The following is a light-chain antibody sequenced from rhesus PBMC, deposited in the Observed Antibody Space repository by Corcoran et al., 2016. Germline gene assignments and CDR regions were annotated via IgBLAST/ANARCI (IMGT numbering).Light chain of an antibody. CDR2: RAY. CDR3: QQHDNSPLT. CDR1: QGISNW. Sequence: DIQMTQSPSSLSASVGDRVTITCRASQGISNWLAWYQQKRGKAPKLLIYRAYNLETGVPSRFSGSGSGTDFTLTISSLQPADIATYYFQQHDNSPLTFGGGTNVEIK. J-gene: IGKJ4*01. V-gene: IGKV1-69*01.